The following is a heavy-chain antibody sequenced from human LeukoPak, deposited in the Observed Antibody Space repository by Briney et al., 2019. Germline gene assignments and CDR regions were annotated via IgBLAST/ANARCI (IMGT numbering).Heavy chain of an antibody. V-gene: IGHV1-8*03. J-gene: IGHJ6*03. CDR2: MNPNSGNT. CDR1: GYTFTSYD. D-gene: IGHD3-10*01. Sequence: ASVNVSFTASGYTFTSYDINWVRQATGQGLEWMGWMNPNSGNTGYAQKFQGRVTITRNTSISTAYMELSSLRSEDTAVYYCARGTVYYGSGSYSHSYYYYYMDVWGEGTTVTVSS. CDR3: ARGTVYYGSGSYSHSYYYYYMDV.